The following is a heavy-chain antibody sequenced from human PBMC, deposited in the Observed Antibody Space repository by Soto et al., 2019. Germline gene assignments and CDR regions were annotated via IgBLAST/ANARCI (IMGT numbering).Heavy chain of an antibody. CDR1: GFTFSSYW. CDR3: VRGEGGWETY. Sequence: EVQLMESGGGLVQPGGSLRLSCAASGFTFSSYWMHWVRQAPGKGLVWVSRINSDGSSTTYADSVKGRFAISRDNAKNTLYLQMNSLRAEDTAVYYCVRGEGGWETYWGQGTLVTVSS. V-gene: IGHV3-74*01. CDR2: INSDGSST. J-gene: IGHJ4*02. D-gene: IGHD6-19*01.